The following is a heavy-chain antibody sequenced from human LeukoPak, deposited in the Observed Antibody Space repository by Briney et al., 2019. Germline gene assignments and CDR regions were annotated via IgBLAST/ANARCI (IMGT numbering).Heavy chain of an antibody. J-gene: IGHJ3*02. V-gene: IGHV3-30*18. D-gene: IGHD3-22*01. CDR3: AKGGYYASSGSYAFDI. CDR1: GFTFSHYA. CDR2: ISYDGTNK. Sequence: GGSLRLSCAASGFTFSHYAMHWVRQAPGKGLDWVAVISYDGTNKYYADSVKGRFTISRANSKNTLSLQMNSLRAEDTAVYYCAKGGYYASSGSYAFDIWGQGTVVTVSS.